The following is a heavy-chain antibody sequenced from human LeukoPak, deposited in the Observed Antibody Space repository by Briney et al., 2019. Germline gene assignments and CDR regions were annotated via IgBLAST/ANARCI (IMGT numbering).Heavy chain of an antibody. CDR1: GFTFSSYG. CDR3: AKDDDVLRYFDWLSGAFDY. V-gene: IGHV3-23*01. D-gene: IGHD3-9*01. CDR2: ISCSGGST. J-gene: IGHJ4*02. Sequence: GGSLRLSCAASGFTFSSYGMSWVRQAPGKGLEWVSAISCSGGSTYYADSVKGRFTISRDNSKNTLYLQMNSLRAEDTAVYYCAKDDDVLRYFDWLSGAFDYWGQGTLVTVSS.